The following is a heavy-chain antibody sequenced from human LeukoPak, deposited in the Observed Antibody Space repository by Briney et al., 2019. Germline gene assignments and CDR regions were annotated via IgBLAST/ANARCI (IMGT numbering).Heavy chain of an antibody. V-gene: IGHV3-48*01. J-gene: IGHJ4*02. CDR1: GFTFSNYN. CDR3: AKDNVAAAGRYFDY. D-gene: IGHD6-13*01. Sequence: PGGSLRLSCTASGFTFSNYNMNWVRQTPGKGLEWVSYISPSTSTIYYADSVKGRFTISRDNAKNTLYLQMHSLRAEDTAVYYCAKDNVAAAGRYFDYWGQGTLVTVSS. CDR2: ISPSTSTI.